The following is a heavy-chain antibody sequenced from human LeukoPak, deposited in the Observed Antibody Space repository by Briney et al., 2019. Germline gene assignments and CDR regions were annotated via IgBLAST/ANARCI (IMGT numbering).Heavy chain of an antibody. CDR2: INPNSGGT. CDR3: ARETIAVAGTGYYYGMDV. D-gene: IGHD6-19*01. J-gene: IGHJ6*02. Sequence: GASVKVSCKASGYTFTGYYMHWVRQAPGQGLEWMGWINPNSGGTNYAQKFQGRVTMTRDTSISTAYMELSRLRSDDTAVYYCARETIAVAGTGYYYGMDVWGQGTTVTVSS. V-gene: IGHV1-2*02. CDR1: GYTFTGYY.